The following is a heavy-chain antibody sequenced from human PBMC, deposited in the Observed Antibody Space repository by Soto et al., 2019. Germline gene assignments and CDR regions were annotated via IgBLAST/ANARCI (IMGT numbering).Heavy chain of an antibody. D-gene: IGHD5-18*01. CDR1: GFTFSSYG. CDR2: ISYDGSNK. CDR3: AKDPSPNTAMVYFDY. J-gene: IGHJ4*02. V-gene: IGHV3-30*18. Sequence: PGGSLRLSCAASGFTFSSYGMHWVRQAPGKGLEWVAVISYDGSNKYYADSVKGRFTISRDNSKNTLYLQMNSLRAEDTAVYYCAKDPSPNTAMVYFDYWGQGTLVTVSS.